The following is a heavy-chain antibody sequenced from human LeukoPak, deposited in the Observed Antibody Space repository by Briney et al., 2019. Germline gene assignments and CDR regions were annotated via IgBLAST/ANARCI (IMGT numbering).Heavy chain of an antibody. J-gene: IGHJ4*02. CDR2: INPNSSGT. Sequence: GASVKVSCKASGYTFTDYYVHWVRQAPGQGLEWMGWINPNSSGTNYAQKFQGRVTMTRDTSISTAYMELSRLRSDDTAVYYCAREGPIVGATHLVDYWGQGTLVTVSS. CDR1: GYTFTDYY. D-gene: IGHD1-26*01. CDR3: AREGPIVGATHLVDY. V-gene: IGHV1-2*02.